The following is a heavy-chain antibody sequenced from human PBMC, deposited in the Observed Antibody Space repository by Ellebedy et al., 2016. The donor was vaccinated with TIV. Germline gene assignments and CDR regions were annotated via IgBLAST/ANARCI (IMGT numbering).Heavy chain of an antibody. J-gene: IGHJ6*02. Sequence: SLKIPXAASGFIFESYAMHWVRQAPGKDLEWVSGVNWNGADIGYAASVKGRFTISRDNAKNSLYLEMNNLRGEDTALYYCAKDQGYSAGWSLGYYYYGMDVWGQGTTVTVSS. CDR3: AKDQGYSAGWSLGYYYYGMDV. V-gene: IGHV3-9*01. D-gene: IGHD1-26*01. CDR2: VNWNGADI. CDR1: GFIFESYA.